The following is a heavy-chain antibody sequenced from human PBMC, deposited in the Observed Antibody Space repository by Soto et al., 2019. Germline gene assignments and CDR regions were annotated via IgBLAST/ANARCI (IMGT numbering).Heavy chain of an antibody. V-gene: IGHV3-23*01. CDR1: GFTFSSYA. Sequence: EVQLLESGGGLVQPGGSLRLSCAASGFTFSSYAMSWVRQAPGKGLEWVSAISGSGGSTYYADSVKGRFTISRDNSKNTLYLQMNSLRAEDTTVYYCAKDQGVAVAGPAYDYWGQGTLVTVSS. J-gene: IGHJ4*02. D-gene: IGHD6-19*01. CDR3: AKDQGVAVAGPAYDY. CDR2: ISGSGGST.